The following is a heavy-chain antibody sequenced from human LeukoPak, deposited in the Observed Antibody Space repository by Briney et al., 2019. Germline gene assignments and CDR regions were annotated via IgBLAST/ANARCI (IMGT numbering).Heavy chain of an antibody. V-gene: IGHV4-39*07. J-gene: IGHJ4*02. Sequence: SETLSLTCTVSGGPISTTDDYWGWIRQPPGKGPEWIGSIYYTGSTFYNPSLKSRVTISEDPSKNQFSLKLRSVTAADTAVYYCARDLGYYDSSGYYHYFDYWGQGTLVTVSS. CDR3: ARDLGYYDSSGYYHYFDY. CDR1: GGPISTTDDY. D-gene: IGHD3-22*01. CDR2: IYYTGST.